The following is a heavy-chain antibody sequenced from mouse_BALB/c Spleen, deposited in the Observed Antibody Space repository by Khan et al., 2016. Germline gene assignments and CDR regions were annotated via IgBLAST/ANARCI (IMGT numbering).Heavy chain of an antibody. CDR2: INPGSGGT. Sequence: QVQLQQSGAELVRPGTSVKVSCKASGYAFTNYLIEWVKQRPGQGLEWIGVINPGSGGTNYNETFKGKATLTADKSSSTAYMQLSSLTSDDSAGYYCSRGQLGLPWFAYWGQGTLVTVSA. CDR3: SRGQLGLPWFAY. D-gene: IGHD3-2*01. CDR1: GYAFTNYL. V-gene: IGHV1-54*01. J-gene: IGHJ3*01.